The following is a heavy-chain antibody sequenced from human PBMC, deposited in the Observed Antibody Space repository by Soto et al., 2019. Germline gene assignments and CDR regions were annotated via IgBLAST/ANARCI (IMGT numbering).Heavy chain of an antibody. Sequence: QVQLVQSGAEVKKPGSSVKVSCKASGGTFSSYAISWVRQAPGQGLEWMGGIIPIFGTANYAQKFQGRVTITADDSTSTAYMELSSLRSEDTAVYYCAGTYCGGDCYSNWFDPWGQGTLVTVSS. J-gene: IGHJ5*02. D-gene: IGHD2-21*02. CDR2: IIPIFGTA. V-gene: IGHV1-69*12. CDR1: GGTFSSYA. CDR3: AGTYCGGDCYSNWFDP.